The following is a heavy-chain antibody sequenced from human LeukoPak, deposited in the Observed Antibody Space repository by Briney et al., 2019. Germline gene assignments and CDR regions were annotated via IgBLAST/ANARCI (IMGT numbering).Heavy chain of an antibody. CDR3: ARDRSGYEYLDV. Sequence: GGSLRLSCAASGFTVSSDHMSWVRQAPGKGLEWVSIAYSGGNTFYADSVKGRFSISRDNSNTLYLQMNSLRVEDTAVYYCARDRSGYEYLDVWGQGTLVTVSS. J-gene: IGHJ4*02. CDR2: AYSGGNT. CDR1: GFTVSSDH. D-gene: IGHD5-12*01. V-gene: IGHV3-66*01.